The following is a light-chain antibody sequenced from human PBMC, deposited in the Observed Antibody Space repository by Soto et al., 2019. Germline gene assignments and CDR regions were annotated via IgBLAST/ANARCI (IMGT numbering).Light chain of an antibody. CDR1: NIGINA. V-gene: IGLV3-21*04. Sequence: SYELTQPPSVSVAPEKTATITCGGANIGINAVHWYQQKPGQAPLLVVYYDSDRPSGIPERFSGSTSGNTATLTISRVEAGDEADYYCQLWNSSSDQVVFGGGTKLTVL. CDR3: QLWNSSSDQVV. J-gene: IGLJ2*01. CDR2: YDS.